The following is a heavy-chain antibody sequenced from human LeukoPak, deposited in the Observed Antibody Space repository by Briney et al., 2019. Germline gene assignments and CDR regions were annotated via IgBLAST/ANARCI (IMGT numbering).Heavy chain of an antibody. CDR3: AKQSAGSAAWYSLHYDF. D-gene: IGHD6-13*01. V-gene: IGHV3-23*01. J-gene: IGHJ4*02. CDR1: GFTVSSNY. Sequence: GGSLRLSCAASGFTVSSNYMSWVRQAPGRGLEWVSSVDGGGGGTYYADSVKGRFTISRDNSKDTLYLQMNGLRAEDTAVYFCAKQSAGSAAWYSLHYDFWGQGTLVTVSS. CDR2: VDGGGGGT.